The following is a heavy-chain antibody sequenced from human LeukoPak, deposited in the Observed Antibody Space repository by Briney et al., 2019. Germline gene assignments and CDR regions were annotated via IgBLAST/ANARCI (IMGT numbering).Heavy chain of an antibody. D-gene: IGHD2-15*01. CDR3: ARASWGVGYCSGGICYSFDY. CDR1: GFTFSSYA. J-gene: IGHJ4*02. CDR2: ISYDGSNK. V-gene: IGHV3-30*04. Sequence: GRSLRLSCAASGFTFSSYAMHWVRQPPGKGLEWVAVISYDGSNKYYADSVKGRFTISRDNSKNTLYLQMNSLRAEDTAVYYCARASWGVGYCSGGICYSFDYWGQGTLVTVSS.